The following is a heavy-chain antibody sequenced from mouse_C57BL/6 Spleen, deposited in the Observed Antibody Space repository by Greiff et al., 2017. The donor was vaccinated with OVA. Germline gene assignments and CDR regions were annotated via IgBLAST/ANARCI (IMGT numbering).Heavy chain of an antibody. CDR3: TTGVANWDDY. CDR1: GFNIKDDY. V-gene: IGHV14-4*01. D-gene: IGHD4-1*01. J-gene: IGHJ2*01. CDR2: IDPENGDT. Sequence: VQLKQSGAELVRPGASVKLSCTASGFNIKDDYMHWVKQRPEQALEWIGWIDPENGDTEYASKFQGKATITADTSSNTAYLQLSSLTSEDTAVYYCTTGVANWDDYWGQGTTLTVSS.